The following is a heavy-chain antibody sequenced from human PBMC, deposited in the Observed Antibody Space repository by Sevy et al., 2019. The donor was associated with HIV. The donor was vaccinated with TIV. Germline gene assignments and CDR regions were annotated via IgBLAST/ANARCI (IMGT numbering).Heavy chain of an antibody. D-gene: IGHD6-19*01. CDR3: AKEIGSSGGDLYYYGMDV. CDR2: VSYDGSNK. CDR1: GFIFTTYG. Sequence: GGSLRLSCAASGFIFTTYGMHWVRQAPGKGLEWVAIVSYDGSNKFYADSVKGRFTISRDNSKNTLYLQMNSLRTEDTAVYYWAKEIGSSGGDLYYYGMDVWGQGTTVTVSS. V-gene: IGHV3-30*18. J-gene: IGHJ6*02.